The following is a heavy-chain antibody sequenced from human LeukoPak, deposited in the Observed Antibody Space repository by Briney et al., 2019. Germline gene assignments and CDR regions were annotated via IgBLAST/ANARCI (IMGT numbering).Heavy chain of an antibody. V-gene: IGHV1-69*06. J-gene: IGHJ3*02. D-gene: IGHD3-22*01. CDR2: IIPIFGTA. CDR3: ARVFEYYYDSSAILRAFDI. Sequence: SVKVSCKASGGTFSSYAISWVRQAPGQGLEWMGRIIPIFGTANYAQKFQGRVTITADKSASTAYMELSSLRSEDTAVYYCARVFEYYYDSSAILRAFDIWGQGTMVTVSS. CDR1: GGTFSSYA.